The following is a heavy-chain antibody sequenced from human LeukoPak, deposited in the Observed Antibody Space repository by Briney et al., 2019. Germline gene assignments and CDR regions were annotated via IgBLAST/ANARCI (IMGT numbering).Heavy chain of an antibody. Sequence: SETLSLTCTVSGGSISSYYWSWIRQPPGKGLEWIGYIYYSGSTNYNPSLRSRVTISVDTSKNQFSLKLSSVTAADTAVYYCARGRWLQPFDYWGQGTLVTVSS. J-gene: IGHJ4*02. CDR3: ARGRWLQPFDY. D-gene: IGHD5-24*01. CDR2: IYYSGST. CDR1: GGSISSYY. V-gene: IGHV4-59*08.